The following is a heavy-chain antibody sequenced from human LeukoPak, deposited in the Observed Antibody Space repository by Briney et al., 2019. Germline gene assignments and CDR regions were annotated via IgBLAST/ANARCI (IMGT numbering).Heavy chain of an antibody. J-gene: IGHJ4*02. D-gene: IGHD6-6*01. CDR3: ARGSVEARGIFDY. CDR2: VHYSGST. CDR1: GGSVSSYY. V-gene: IGHV4-59*02. Sequence: SETPSLTCTVSGGSVSSYYWSWIRQPPGQGLEWIGYVHYSGSTNYNLSLKSRVTISVDTSKNQFSLKLNSVTAADTALYYCARGSVEARGIFDYWGQGTLVTVSS.